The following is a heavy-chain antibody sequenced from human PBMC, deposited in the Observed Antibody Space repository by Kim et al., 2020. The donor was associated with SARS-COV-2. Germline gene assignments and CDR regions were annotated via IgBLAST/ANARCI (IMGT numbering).Heavy chain of an antibody. CDR1: GFTFDDYA. CDR2: ISGDGGSP. Sequence: GGSLRLSCAASGFTFDDYAMHWVRQAPGKGLEWVSLISGDGGSPYYADSVKGRFTISRDNSKNSLYLQMNSLRTEDTALYYCARAAGMLSYYYGMDVWGQGTTVTVSS. J-gene: IGHJ6*02. V-gene: IGHV3-43*02. D-gene: IGHD6-13*01. CDR3: ARAAGMLSYYYGMDV.